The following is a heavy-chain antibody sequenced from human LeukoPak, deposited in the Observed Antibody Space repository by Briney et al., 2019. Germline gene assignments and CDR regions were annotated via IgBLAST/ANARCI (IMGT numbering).Heavy chain of an antibody. Sequence: PGGSLRLSCAASGFTFSTYNMNWVRRTPGKGLEWVSSITTSSSYMFYADSVRGRFTISRDNAESSLYLQMNSLRGEDTAVYYCARDPYSGGYGAYYYYYMDVWGKGTTVTVSS. J-gene: IGHJ6*03. V-gene: IGHV3-21*01. CDR2: ITTSSSYM. CDR1: GFTFSTYN. CDR3: ARDPYSGGYGAYYYYYMDV. D-gene: IGHD6-19*01.